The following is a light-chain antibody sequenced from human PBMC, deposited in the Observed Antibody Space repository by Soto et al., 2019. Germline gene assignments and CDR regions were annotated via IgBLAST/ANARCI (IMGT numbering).Light chain of an antibody. V-gene: IGLV2-14*03. CDR3: SSFTSSSTVV. Sequence: QSALTQPASVSRSPGQSITISCTGTSSDVGAYNYVSWYQQHPGKAPKLMIYDVNNRPSGVSNRFSGSKSGNTASLTISGLQTEDEAGYYCSSFTSSSTVVFGAGTKLTVL. CDR2: DVN. J-gene: IGLJ2*01. CDR1: SSDVGAYNY.